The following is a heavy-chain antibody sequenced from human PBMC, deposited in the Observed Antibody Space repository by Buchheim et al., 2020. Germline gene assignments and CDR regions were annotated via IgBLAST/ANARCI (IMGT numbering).Heavy chain of an antibody. D-gene: IGHD2-15*01. Sequence: QVQLVQSGAEVKKPGASVKVSCKASGYTFTGYYMHWVRQAPGQGLEWMGWINPNSGDTNYAQKFQGRVTMTRDTSISTAYMELSRLRSDDTAVYYCSRVPKRVYCSGGSCYLDYWGQGTL. CDR2: INPNSGDT. CDR1: GYTFTGYY. CDR3: SRVPKRVYCSGGSCYLDY. V-gene: IGHV1-2*02. J-gene: IGHJ4*02.